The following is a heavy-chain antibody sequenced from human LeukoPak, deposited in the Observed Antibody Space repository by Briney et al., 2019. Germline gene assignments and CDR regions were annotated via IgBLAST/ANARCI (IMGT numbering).Heavy chain of an antibody. J-gene: IGHJ4*02. CDR2: INHSGST. CDR3: ARVVVAAAIPYFDY. Sequence: SETLSLTCAVYGGSFSGYYWSWIRQPPGKGLEWLGEINHSGSTNYNPSLKSRVTISVDTSKNQFSLKLSSVTAADTAVYYCARVVVAAAIPYFDYWGQGTLVTASS. D-gene: IGHD2-2*02. CDR1: GGSFSGYY. V-gene: IGHV4-34*01.